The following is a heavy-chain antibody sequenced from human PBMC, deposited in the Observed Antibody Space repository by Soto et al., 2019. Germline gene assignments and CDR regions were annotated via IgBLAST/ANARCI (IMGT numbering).Heavy chain of an antibody. D-gene: IGHD2-2*01. Sequence: GGSLRLSCAASGFTFSSYSMNWVRQAPGKGLEWVSSISSSSSYIYYADSVKGRFTISRDNAKNSLYLQMNSLRAEDTAVYYCARGLLGYCSSTSCYEAWDYWGQGTLVTVSS. CDR1: GFTFSSYS. CDR3: ARGLLGYCSSTSCYEAWDY. CDR2: ISSSSSYI. V-gene: IGHV3-21*01. J-gene: IGHJ4*02.